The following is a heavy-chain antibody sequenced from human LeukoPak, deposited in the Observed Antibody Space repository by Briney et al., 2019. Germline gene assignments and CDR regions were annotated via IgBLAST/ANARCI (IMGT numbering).Heavy chain of an antibody. CDR1: GGSISSSSYY. V-gene: IGHV4-39*01. CDR2: IYYSGST. D-gene: IGHD2-15*01. Sequence: SETLSLTCTVSGGSISSSSYYWGWIRQPPGKGLEWIGSIYYSGSTYYSPSLKSRVTISVDTSKNQFSLKLSSVTAADTAVYYCARRSEVVVAATLFGWFDPWGQGTLVTVSS. J-gene: IGHJ5*02. CDR3: ARRSEVVVAATLFGWFDP.